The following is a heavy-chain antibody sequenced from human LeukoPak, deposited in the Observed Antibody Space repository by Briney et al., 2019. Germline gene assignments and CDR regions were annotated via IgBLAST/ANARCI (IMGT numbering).Heavy chain of an antibody. Sequence: SETLSLTCTVSGGSISPYCWSWIRQPPGKGLKWIGYIYYSGSTNYNPSLKSRVTISVDTSKNQFSLKLSSVTTADTAVYYCARIYYSSSYDYWYFDLWGRGTLVTVSS. CDR1: GGSISPYC. CDR3: ARIYYSSSYDYWYFDL. D-gene: IGHD6-13*01. J-gene: IGHJ2*01. V-gene: IGHV4-59*13. CDR2: IYYSGST.